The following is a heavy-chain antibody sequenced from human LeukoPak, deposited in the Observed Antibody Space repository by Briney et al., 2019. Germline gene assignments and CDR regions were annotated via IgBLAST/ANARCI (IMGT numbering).Heavy chain of an antibody. Sequence: TGGSLRLSRAASGITFSNYAMSWVRQAPGKGLEWVSAILGSGGSTYYADSVKGRFTVSRDNSKSTLYLQMNSLRAEDTALYYCAKWGDYDVLTGYYVPDYWGQGTLVTVSS. V-gene: IGHV3-23*01. J-gene: IGHJ4*02. CDR3: AKWGDYDVLTGYYVPDY. CDR1: GITFSNYA. CDR2: ILGSGGST. D-gene: IGHD3-9*01.